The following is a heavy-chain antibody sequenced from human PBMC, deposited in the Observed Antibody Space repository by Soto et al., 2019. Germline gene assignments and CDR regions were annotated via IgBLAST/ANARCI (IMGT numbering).Heavy chain of an antibody. Sequence: EVQLVESGGGLVQPGGSLRLSCAASGFTVSSYYISWVRQAPGKGLEWVSIIYNDGTTYYADSVRGRFTISRHNSKNTVYLQMNSQRPENTAVYYCARAGYRGTWYYCDNWGLGTLVTVSS. CDR1: GFTVSSYY. CDR3: ARAGYRGTWYYCDN. J-gene: IGHJ4*02. V-gene: IGHV3-53*04. D-gene: IGHD6-13*01. CDR2: IYNDGTT.